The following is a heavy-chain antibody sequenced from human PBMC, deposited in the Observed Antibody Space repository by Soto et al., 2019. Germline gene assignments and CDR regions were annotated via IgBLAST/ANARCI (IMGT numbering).Heavy chain of an antibody. CDR1: GFTFSSYG. CDR3: AKDRKQLALYYYYGMDV. V-gene: IGHV3-30*18. J-gene: IGHJ6*02. D-gene: IGHD6-6*01. CDR2: ISYDGSNK. Sequence: GGSLRLSCAASGFTFSSYGMHWVRQAPGKGLELVAVISYDGSNKYYADSVKGRFTISRDNSKNTLYLQMNSLRAEDTAVYYCAKDRKQLALYYYYGMDVWGQGTTVTVSS.